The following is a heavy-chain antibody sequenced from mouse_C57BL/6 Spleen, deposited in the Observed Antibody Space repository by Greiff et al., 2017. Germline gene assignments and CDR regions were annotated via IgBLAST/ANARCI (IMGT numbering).Heavy chain of an antibody. CDR3: TRGDY. Sequence: QVQLKESGAELVRPGASVTLSCKASGYTFTDYEMHWVKQTPVHGLEWIGAIDPETGGTAYNQKFKGKAILTADKSSSTAYMVLRSLTSEDSAVYYCTRGDYWGQGTTLTVSS. CDR1: GYTFTDYE. J-gene: IGHJ2*01. CDR2: IDPETGGT. V-gene: IGHV1-15*01.